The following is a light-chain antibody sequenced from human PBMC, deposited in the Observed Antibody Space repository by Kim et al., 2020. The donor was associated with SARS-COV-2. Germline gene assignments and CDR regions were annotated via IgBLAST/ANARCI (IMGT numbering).Light chain of an antibody. CDR2: DVS. CDR1: SRDGGYYHS. CDR3: SSHTTSSTYV. J-gene: IGLJ1*01. Sequence: GQSITGSYTGTSRDGGYYHSVSWYQHHPGKAPNLIIYDVSERASGVSNRVSGSQSGNAASLTVSGLRAEDEADYYCSSHTTSSTYVFGLGTKVTVL. V-gene: IGLV2-14*03.